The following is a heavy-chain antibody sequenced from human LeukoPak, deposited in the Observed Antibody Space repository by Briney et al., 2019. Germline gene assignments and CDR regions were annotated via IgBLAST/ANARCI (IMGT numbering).Heavy chain of an antibody. D-gene: IGHD6-19*01. J-gene: IGHJ6*03. CDR2: ISYDGSNN. CDR1: GFTFSSYA. Sequence: PGGSLRLSCAASGFTFSSYAMHWVRQAPGKGLEWVAVISYDGSNNYYADSVKGRFTISRDYSKNTLYLQMNSLRAEDTAVYYCARDPGSTGWYYYYYYMDVWGKGTTVTVSS. CDR3: ARDPGSTGWYYYYYYMDV. V-gene: IGHV3-30*01.